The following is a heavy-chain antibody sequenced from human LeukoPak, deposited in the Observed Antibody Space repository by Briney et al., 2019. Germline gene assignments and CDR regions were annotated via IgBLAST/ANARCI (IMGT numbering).Heavy chain of an antibody. CDR3: ARGPTPEYSSSSYFDY. CDR2: IIPIFGTA. J-gene: IGHJ4*02. CDR1: GGTFSSYA. V-gene: IGHV1-69*05. D-gene: IGHD6-6*01. Sequence: SVKVSCKASGGTFSSYAISWVRQAPGQGLEWMGGIIPIFGTATYAQKFQGRVTITRNTSISTAYMELSSLRSEDTAVYYCARGPTPEYSSSSYFDYWGQGTLVTVSS.